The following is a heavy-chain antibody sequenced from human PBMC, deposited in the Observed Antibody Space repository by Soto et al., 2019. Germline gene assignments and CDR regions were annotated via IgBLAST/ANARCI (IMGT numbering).Heavy chain of an antibody. CDR3: ARRALPQCINGVCYKDGFWDY. CDR1: GGSVSSGGYY. CDR2: IYYSGTT. J-gene: IGHJ4*02. V-gene: IGHV4-31*03. D-gene: IGHD2-8*01. Sequence: SEPLSLTCTVSGGSVSSGGYYWSWIRQHPGTGLEWIGYIYYSGTTYFNPSLKSRASISLDTSKNEFSLKLTSVTAADTAVYYCARRALPQCINGVCYKDGFWDYWGQGALVTVSS.